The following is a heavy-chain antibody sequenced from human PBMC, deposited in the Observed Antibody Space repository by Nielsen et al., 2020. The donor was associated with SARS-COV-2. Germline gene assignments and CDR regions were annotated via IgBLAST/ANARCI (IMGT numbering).Heavy chain of an antibody. CDR1: GYSFTSYW. CDR2: IDPSDSYT. J-gene: IGHJ3*02. D-gene: IGHD3-10*01. Sequence: GGSLRLSCKGSGYSFTSYWISWVRQMPGKGLEWMGRIDPSDSYTNYSPSFQGHVTISADKSISTAYLQWSSLKASDTAMYYCASQNNTYYYGQAFDIWGQGTMVPSPQ. CDR3: ASQNNTYYYGQAFDI. V-gene: IGHV5-10-1*01.